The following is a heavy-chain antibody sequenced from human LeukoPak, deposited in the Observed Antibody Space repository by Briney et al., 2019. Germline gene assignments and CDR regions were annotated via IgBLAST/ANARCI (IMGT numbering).Heavy chain of an antibody. CDR1: GFTFSSYA. CDR3: AKSPTFGGVIVIGYYFDY. CDR2: ISGSGGST. V-gene: IGHV3-23*01. J-gene: IGHJ4*02. Sequence: SGGSLRLSCAASGFTFSSYAMSWVRQAPGKGLEWVSAISGSGGSTYYADSVKGRFTISRDNSKNTLYLQMNSLRAEDTAVYYCAKSPTFGGVIVIGYYFDYWGQGTLVTVSS. D-gene: IGHD3-16*02.